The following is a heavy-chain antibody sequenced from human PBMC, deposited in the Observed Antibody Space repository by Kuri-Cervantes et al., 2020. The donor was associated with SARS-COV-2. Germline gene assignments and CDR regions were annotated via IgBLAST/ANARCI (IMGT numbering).Heavy chain of an antibody. CDR1: GGSISSYY. CDR2: IYYSGST. CDR3: ARYATVATSPHFDN. J-gene: IGHJ4*02. D-gene: IGHD4-17*01. V-gene: IGHV4-59*01. Sequence: SETLSLTCTVSGGSISSYYWSWIRQPPGKGLEWIGYIYYSGSTNYNPSLKSRVTISVDTSKNQFSLKLSSVTAADTAVYYCARYATVATSPHFDNWGQGTLVTVSS.